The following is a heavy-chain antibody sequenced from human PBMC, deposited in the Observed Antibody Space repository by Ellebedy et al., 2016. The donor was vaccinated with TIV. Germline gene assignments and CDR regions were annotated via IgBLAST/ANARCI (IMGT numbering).Heavy chain of an antibody. CDR2: FDPEDGET. V-gene: IGHV1-24*01. D-gene: IGHD1-7*01. CDR1: GYTLTELS. CDR3: ATEAPLGWNYGGGDFDY. Sequence: ASVKVSCXVSGYTLTELSMHWVRQAPGKGLEWMGGFDPEDGETIYAQKFQGRVTMTEDTSTDTAYMELSSLRSEDTAVYYCATEAPLGWNYGGGDFDYWGQGTLVTVSS. J-gene: IGHJ4*02.